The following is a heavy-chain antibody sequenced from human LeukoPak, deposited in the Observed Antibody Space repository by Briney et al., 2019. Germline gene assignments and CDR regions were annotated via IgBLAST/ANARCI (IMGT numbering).Heavy chain of an antibody. CDR2: IKQGGSEK. CDR3: ARADFSGLEY. CDR1: GSTFRSYW. V-gene: IGHV3-7*01. D-gene: IGHD2/OR15-2a*01. Sequence: PGGSLRLSCAASGSTFRSYWMTWVRQAPGKGLEWVANIKQGGSEKYLVDSVKGRFTISRDNAKNSLYLQMNSLRVEDTAVYYCARADFSGLEYWGQGTLVTVSS. J-gene: IGHJ4*02.